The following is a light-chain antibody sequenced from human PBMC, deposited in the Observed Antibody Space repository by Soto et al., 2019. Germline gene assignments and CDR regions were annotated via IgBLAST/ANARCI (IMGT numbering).Light chain of an antibody. CDR2: GAS. Sequence: EIVLKQSPATLSSFPGDRVTLSCRASQSVSSDLAWYQQKPGQAPRLLIYGASSRATGIPARFSGSGSGTDFTLTITSLEPEDFAVYYCQQYGGSPRTFGQGTKVDIK. CDR1: QSVSSD. CDR3: QQYGGSPRT. V-gene: IGKV3-11*01. J-gene: IGKJ1*01.